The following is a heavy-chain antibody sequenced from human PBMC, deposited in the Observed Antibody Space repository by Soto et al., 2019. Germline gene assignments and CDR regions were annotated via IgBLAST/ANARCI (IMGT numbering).Heavy chain of an antibody. Sequence: GESLKISCKGSGYSFAGYWITWVRQKPGKGLEWMGRIDPSDSQTYYSPSFQGHVTISADKSISTAYLQWSSLKASDTAMYYCARHRPEGGYDYWGQGTLVTVSS. CDR3: ARHRPEGGYDY. V-gene: IGHV5-10-1*01. CDR1: GYSFAGYW. J-gene: IGHJ4*02. CDR2: IDPSDSQT. D-gene: IGHD5-12*01.